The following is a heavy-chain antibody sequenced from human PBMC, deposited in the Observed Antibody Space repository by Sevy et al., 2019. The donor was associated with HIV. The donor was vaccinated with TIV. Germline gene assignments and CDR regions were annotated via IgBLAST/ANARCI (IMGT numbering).Heavy chain of an antibody. D-gene: IGHD3-10*01. Sequence: GGSLRLSCAASGFTFSTYSMNWVRQAPGKGLEWVSSISSSSNYIYYADSLKDRFTISRDNAKNSLFLQRNSLRADDTAVYYCARDGARITMVQGVMAYYHGMDVWGQGTTVTVSS. CDR3: ARDGARITMVQGVMAYYHGMDV. CDR1: GFTFSTYS. V-gene: IGHV3-21*01. J-gene: IGHJ6*02. CDR2: ISSSSNYI.